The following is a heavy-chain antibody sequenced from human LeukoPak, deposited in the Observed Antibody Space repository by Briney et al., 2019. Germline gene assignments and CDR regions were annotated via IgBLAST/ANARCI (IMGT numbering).Heavy chain of an antibody. CDR3: AKGEGYYDSSGYYG. D-gene: IGHD3-22*01. CDR1: GFTFSSQT. V-gene: IGHV3-21*04. CDR2: ISSSSSHI. J-gene: IGHJ4*02. Sequence: GGSLRLSCAASGFTFSSQTMNWVRQAPGKGLEWVSSISSSSSHIYYADSVKGRFTISRDNAKNSLYLQMNSLRAEDTALYYCAKGEGYYDSSGYYGWGQGTLVTVSS.